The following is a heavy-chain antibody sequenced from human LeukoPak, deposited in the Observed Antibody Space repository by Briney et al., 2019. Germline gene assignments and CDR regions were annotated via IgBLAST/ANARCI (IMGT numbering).Heavy chain of an antibody. D-gene: IGHD3-10*01. CDR1: GFTFSSYG. Sequence: PGGSLRLSCAASGFTFSSYGMHWVRQAPGKGLEWVTFIRYDGSNKYYADSVKGRFTISRDNSKNTLYLRMNSLRAEDTAVYYCARRPRWTYYYGSGTNYHYYMDVWGKGTTVTISS. V-gene: IGHV3-30*02. CDR2: IRYDGSNK. CDR3: ARRPRWTYYYGSGTNYHYYMDV. J-gene: IGHJ6*03.